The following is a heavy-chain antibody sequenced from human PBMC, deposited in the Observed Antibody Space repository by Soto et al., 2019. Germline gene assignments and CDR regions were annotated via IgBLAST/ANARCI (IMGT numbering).Heavy chain of an antibody. V-gene: IGHV4-31*03. CDR2: IYYRGST. J-gene: IGHJ4*02. CDR3: ASVDNRITIDS. D-gene: IGHD1-20*01. CDR1: GDSIASGACY. Sequence: QVQLQESGPGLVKPSQTLSLTCTVSGDSIASGACYWSWIRHHPGQGLEWIGYIYYRGSTYYNPSLTSRVSISVDTSQNQFSPKLSSLTAADTAVYYCASVDNRITIDSWGPGTLVIVSS.